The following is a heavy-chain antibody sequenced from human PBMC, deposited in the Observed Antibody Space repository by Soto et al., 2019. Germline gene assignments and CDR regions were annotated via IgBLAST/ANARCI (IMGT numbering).Heavy chain of an antibody. V-gene: IGHV4-39*01. CDR2: MFYSGLT. D-gene: IGHD2-15*01. Sequence: SETLSLTCSVSGYSVTSSGYYWAWIRQPPGKGLEWIGSMFYSGLTYYNPSLKSRVTLSVDTSKNQFSVRLNSVTAADTAVYYCAPLSVSLSGPYGIHVWGQGTTVTVSS. CDR1: GYSVTSSGYY. J-gene: IGHJ6*02. CDR3: APLSVSLSGPYGIHV.